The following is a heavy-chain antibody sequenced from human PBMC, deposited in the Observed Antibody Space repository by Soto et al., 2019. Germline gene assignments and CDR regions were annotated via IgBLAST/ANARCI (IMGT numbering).Heavy chain of an antibody. V-gene: IGHV4-59*08. CDR2: IYYSGST. CDR1: GGSISTYY. Sequence: QVQLQESSPGLVKPSETLSLTCTVSGGSISTYYWSWIRQPPGKGLEWIGYIYYSGSTNYNPSLKSRVTISVDRSKNQFSLKLTSVTAADTAVYYCARGRIGSDYRGQGTLVTVSS. D-gene: IGHD1-26*01. J-gene: IGHJ4*02. CDR3: ARGRIGSDY.